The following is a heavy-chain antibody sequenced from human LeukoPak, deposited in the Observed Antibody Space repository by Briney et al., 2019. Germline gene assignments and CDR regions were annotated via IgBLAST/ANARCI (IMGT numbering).Heavy chain of an antibody. J-gene: IGHJ6*02. Sequence: GGSLRLSCAASGFTFSNAWMSWVRQAPGKGLEWVGRIKSKTDGGTTDYAAPVKGRFTISRDDSKNTLYLQMNSLKTEDTAVYYCTTETTVPLNYYYGMDVWGQGTTVTVSS. CDR3: TTETTVPLNYYYGMDV. V-gene: IGHV3-15*01. CDR2: IKSKTDGGTT. D-gene: IGHD4-17*01. CDR1: GFTFSNAW.